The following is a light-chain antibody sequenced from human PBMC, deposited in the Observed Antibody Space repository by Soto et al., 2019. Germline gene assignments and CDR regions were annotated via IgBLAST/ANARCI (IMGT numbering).Light chain of an antibody. CDR2: RAY. J-gene: IGKJ2*01. V-gene: IGKV1-5*03. Sequence: DIQMTQSPSTLSASVGDRVTITCRASQSISSWLAWYQQKPGKAPKLLIYRAYNLQSGVPSRFSGSGSGTEFTLTISSLQPDDFATYYCQRYVGYSLTFGQGTKLEIK. CDR3: QRYVGYSLT. CDR1: QSISSW.